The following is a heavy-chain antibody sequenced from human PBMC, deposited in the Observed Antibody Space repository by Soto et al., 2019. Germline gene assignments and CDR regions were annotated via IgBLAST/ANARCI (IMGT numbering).Heavy chain of an antibody. CDR2: ISWNSGSI. D-gene: IGHD6-19*01. V-gene: IGHV3-9*01. Sequence: EVQLVESGGGLVQPGRSLRLSCAASGFTFDDYAMHWVRQAPGKGLEWVSGISWNSGSIGYADSVKGRFTISRDNAKNSVYLQMNSLRAEDTALYYCAKDMAYSSGPIDYWGQGTLVTVSS. CDR3: AKDMAYSSGPIDY. CDR1: GFTFDDYA. J-gene: IGHJ4*02.